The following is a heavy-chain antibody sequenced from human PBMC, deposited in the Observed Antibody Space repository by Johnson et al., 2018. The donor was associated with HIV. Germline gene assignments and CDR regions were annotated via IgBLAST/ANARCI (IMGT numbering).Heavy chain of an antibody. Sequence: VQVLESGGGLVQPGGSLRLSCAASGFTFSSYAMSWVRQAPGKGLEWVSAISGSGGSTYYADSVKGRFTISRDNSKNTLYLQMNSLRAEDTAVYYCAKGALIVGPRKNAFDIWGQWTMVTVSS. J-gene: IGHJ3*02. D-gene: IGHD1-26*01. CDR3: AKGALIVGPRKNAFDI. CDR1: GFTFSSYA. V-gene: IGHV3-23*01. CDR2: ISGSGGST.